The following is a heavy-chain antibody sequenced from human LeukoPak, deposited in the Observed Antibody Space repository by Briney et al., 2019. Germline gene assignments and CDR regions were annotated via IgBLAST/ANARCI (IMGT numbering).Heavy chain of an antibody. CDR2: IYYSGST. CDR3: ARVDGHYYGSGSVVHFDP. J-gene: IGHJ5*02. D-gene: IGHD3-10*01. CDR1: GGSISSGGYY. V-gene: IGHV4-31*03. Sequence: SSETLSLTCTVSGGSISSGGYYWSWIRQHPGKGLEWIGYIYYSGSTYYNPSLKSRVTISVDTSKNQFSLKLGSVTAADTAVYYCARVDGHYYGSGSVVHFDPWGQGTLVTVSS.